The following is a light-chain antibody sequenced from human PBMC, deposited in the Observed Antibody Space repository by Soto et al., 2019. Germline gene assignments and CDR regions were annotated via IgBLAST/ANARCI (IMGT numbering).Light chain of an antibody. CDR3: QQSYSTPPN. CDR2: DIF. J-gene: IGKJ4*01. Sequence: DRVMTQSPDTLSASPGERVSLSCRASQSVNHNLAWYLQKPGQAPRLLIYDIFTRATGVPTRISGSGSGTDFTLTISSLQPEDFATYYCQQSYSTPPNFGGVTTVDIK. CDR1: QSVNHN. V-gene: IGKV3D-15*01.